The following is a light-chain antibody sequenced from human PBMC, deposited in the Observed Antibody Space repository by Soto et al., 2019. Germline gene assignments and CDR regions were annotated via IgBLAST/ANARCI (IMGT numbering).Light chain of an antibody. CDR2: GAS. Sequence: EIVLTQSPGSLSLSPGERPTLSCRASQSFSSSYLAWYQQKPGQAPRLLIYGASTRATGIPARFSGSGSGTEFTLTISSLQSEDFALYYCQQYNNWPPITFGQGTRLEI. J-gene: IGKJ5*01. CDR3: QQYNNWPPIT. V-gene: IGKV3-15*01. CDR1: QSFSSSY.